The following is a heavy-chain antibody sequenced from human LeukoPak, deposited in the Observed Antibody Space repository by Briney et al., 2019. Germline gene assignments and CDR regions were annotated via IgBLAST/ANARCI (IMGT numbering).Heavy chain of an antibody. D-gene: IGHD3/OR15-3a*01. CDR1: GGSISSGSDY. Sequence: PSETLSLTCTVSGGSISSGSDYWSWIRQSAGKGLEWIGRVYSSGSANYNPSLKSRLTMAVDTSKNQISLKLTSVTAADTAVYCCARDSGFWTFDPWGQGALVTVSS. CDR3: ARDSGFWTFDP. V-gene: IGHV4-61*02. J-gene: IGHJ5*02. CDR2: VYSSGSA.